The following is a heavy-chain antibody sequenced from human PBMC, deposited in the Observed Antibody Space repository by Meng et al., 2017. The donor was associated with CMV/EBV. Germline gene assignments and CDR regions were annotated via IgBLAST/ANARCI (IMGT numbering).Heavy chain of an antibody. J-gene: IGHJ4*02. Sequence: QPLQLLPRLFTPSGPLSRTCAVYGGSVMCYIWSWTRQPPGNGLELYGEINHSGSTNYNPSLKSRVTISVDPSKNQFSLKLSSVTAADTAVYYCARGGIAAAGPFDYWGQGTLVTVSS. CDR1: GGSVMCYI. V-gene: IGHV4-34*01. D-gene: IGHD6-13*01. CDR3: ARGGIAAAGPFDY. CDR2: INHSGST.